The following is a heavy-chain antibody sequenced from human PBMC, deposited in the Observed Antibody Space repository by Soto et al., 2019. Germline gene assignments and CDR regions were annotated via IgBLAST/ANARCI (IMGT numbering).Heavy chain of an antibody. J-gene: IGHJ6*02. D-gene: IGHD6-19*01. V-gene: IGHV3-72*01. CDR1: GLIFSDYH. CDR3: AMLGGWSGGSSGMDV. Sequence: EVQLVESGGGLVQPGGSLRLSCAASGLIFSDYHMDWVRQAPGKGLEWVGRIRRKANSYTTEYAASVKGRFTISRDDSKNSLYLQMTSLKSDDTDVYYCAMLGGWSGGSSGMDVWGQGTTVTVSS. CDR2: IRRKANSYTT.